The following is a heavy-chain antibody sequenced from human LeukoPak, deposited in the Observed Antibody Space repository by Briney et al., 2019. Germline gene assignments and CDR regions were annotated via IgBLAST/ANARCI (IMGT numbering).Heavy chain of an antibody. V-gene: IGHV3-11*01. D-gene: IGHD5-12*01. CDR2: ISSSGSTI. CDR3: ARVAGGYTPPKYYYYYYMDV. Sequence: GGSLRLSCAASGFTFRDYYMSWIRQAPGKGLEGVSYISSSGSTIYYADSVQGRFTISRDNAKNSLYLQMNSLRAEDTAVYYCARVAGGYTPPKYYYYYYMDVWGKGTTVTVSS. J-gene: IGHJ6*03. CDR1: GFTFRDYY.